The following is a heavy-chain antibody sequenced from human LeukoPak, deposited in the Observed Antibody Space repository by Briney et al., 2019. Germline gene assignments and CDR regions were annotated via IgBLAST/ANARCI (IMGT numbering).Heavy chain of an antibody. CDR2: ISSSSSYI. Sequence: GGSLRLSCAASGFTFSSYSMNWVRQAPGKGLEWVSSISSSSSYIYYADSVKGRFTISRDNAKNSLYLQMNSLRAEDTAVYYCARGRYSSSSHFDYWGQETLVTVSS. V-gene: IGHV3-21*01. D-gene: IGHD6-6*01. CDR3: ARGRYSSSSHFDY. CDR1: GFTFSSYS. J-gene: IGHJ4*02.